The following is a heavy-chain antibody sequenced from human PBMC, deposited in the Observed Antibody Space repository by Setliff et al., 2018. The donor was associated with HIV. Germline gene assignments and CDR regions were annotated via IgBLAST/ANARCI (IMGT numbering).Heavy chain of an antibody. CDR1: GGTFSTYA. CDR2: IIPIFGTR. CDR3: ARGVPADGYAFDV. J-gene: IGHJ3*01. V-gene: IGHV1-69*13. Sequence: SVKVSCKASGGTFSTYAINWVRQAPGHGLEWMGGIIPIFGTRNYAQKFQGRVTISAAESTRTAYMELSSLRSEDTAVYYCARGVPADGYAFDVWGQGTLVTVSS. D-gene: IGHD6-13*01.